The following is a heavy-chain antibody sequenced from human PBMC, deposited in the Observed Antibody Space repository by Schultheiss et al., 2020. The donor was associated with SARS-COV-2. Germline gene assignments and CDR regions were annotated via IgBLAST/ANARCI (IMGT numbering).Heavy chain of an antibody. CDR2: ISYDGSNK. CDR1: GFPFSNFD. Sequence: GGSLRLSCAASGFPFSNFDMNWVRQAPGKGLEWVALISYDGSNKIYADSVKGRFTISRDNSKNTLYLQINSLRAEDTAVYYCARVQYSGSYNWFDPWGQGALVTVSS. V-gene: IGHV3-30-3*01. J-gene: IGHJ5*02. D-gene: IGHD1-26*01. CDR3: ARVQYSGSYNWFDP.